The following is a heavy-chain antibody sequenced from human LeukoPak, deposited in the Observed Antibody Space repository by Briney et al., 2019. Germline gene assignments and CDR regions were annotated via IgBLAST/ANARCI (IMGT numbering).Heavy chain of an antibody. D-gene: IGHD3-3*01. V-gene: IGHV3-30*04. Sequence: GRSLRLSCAASGFTFSTYAMHWVRQAPGKGLEWVAFYADSVKGRFTISRDDSKNTVYLQMNSLKTEDTAVYYCSTTHYNFADVDHWGQGTLVTVSS. CDR1: GFTFSTYA. CDR3: STTHYNFADVDH. J-gene: IGHJ4*02.